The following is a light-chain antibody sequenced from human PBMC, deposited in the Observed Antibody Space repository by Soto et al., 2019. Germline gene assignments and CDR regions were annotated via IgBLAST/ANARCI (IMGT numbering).Light chain of an antibody. CDR3: QQSSSTPHT. J-gene: IGKJ2*01. Sequence: DIQMTQSPSSLSASLGDRVTITCRASQTINNYLHWYQQRPGEAPKLLIYSASNLQTGVPPRFSGSGSGNHFTLTISRLQPEDFATYYCQQSSSTPHTFGQGTIVEIK. CDR2: SAS. V-gene: IGKV1-39*01. CDR1: QTINNY.